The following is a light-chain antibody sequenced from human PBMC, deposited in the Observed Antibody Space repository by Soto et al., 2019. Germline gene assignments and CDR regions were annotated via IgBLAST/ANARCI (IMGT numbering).Light chain of an antibody. V-gene: IGKV1-39*01. Sequence: DIQMTHSPSSLSASLGDRVTITCRASQSISSYLNWYQQKPGKAPKLLIYAASSLQSGVPSRFSGSGSGTDFTLTISSLQPEDFATYYCQQSYSTPTFGGGTKVDIK. J-gene: IGKJ4*01. CDR1: QSISSY. CDR2: AAS. CDR3: QQSYSTPT.